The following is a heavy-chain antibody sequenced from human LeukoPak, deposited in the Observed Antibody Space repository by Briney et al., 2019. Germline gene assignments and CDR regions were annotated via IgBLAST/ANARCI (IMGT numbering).Heavy chain of an antibody. V-gene: IGHV1-18*01. J-gene: IGHJ4*02. D-gene: IGHD3-3*01. Sequence: GASVKVSCKASGYTFTSYGIGWVRQAPGQGLEWMGWISAYNGNTNYAQKLQGRVTMTTDTSTSTAYMELRSLRSDDTAVYYCARQTYYDFWSGYYIPYFDYWGQGTLVTVSS. CDR1: GYTFTSYG. CDR2: ISAYNGNT. CDR3: ARQTYYDFWSGYYIPYFDY.